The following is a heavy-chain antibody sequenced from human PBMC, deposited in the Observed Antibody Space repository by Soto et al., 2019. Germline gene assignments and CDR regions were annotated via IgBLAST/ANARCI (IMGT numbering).Heavy chain of an antibody. V-gene: IGHV1-46*03. D-gene: IGHD4-17*01. CDR2: INPSGGST. CDR3: ARDNYGDPNYYYYYYMDV. Sequence: ASVKVSCKASGYTFTSYYMHWVRQAPGQGLEWMGMINPSGGSTSYAQKFQGRVTMTRDTSTSTVYMELSSLRSEDTAVYYCARDNYGDPNYYYYYYMDVWGKGTTVTVSS. J-gene: IGHJ6*03. CDR1: GYTFTSYY.